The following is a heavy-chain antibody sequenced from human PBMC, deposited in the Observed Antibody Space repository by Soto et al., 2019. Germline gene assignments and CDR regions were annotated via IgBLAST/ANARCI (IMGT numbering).Heavy chain of an antibody. CDR1: GYTFTTYD. Sequence: QVQLVQSGAEVKEPGASVKVSCKASGYTFTTYDISWVRQATGQGLEWMGCMNPYSGNTGYAQKSKGRATVTRHTSISTVYMELSGLRPDDTAAYYCARRKERSGPHYFDYWGQGSQVTVSS. D-gene: IGHD6-25*01. CDR2: MNPYSGNT. J-gene: IGHJ4*02. CDR3: ARRKERSGPHYFDY. V-gene: IGHV1-8*01.